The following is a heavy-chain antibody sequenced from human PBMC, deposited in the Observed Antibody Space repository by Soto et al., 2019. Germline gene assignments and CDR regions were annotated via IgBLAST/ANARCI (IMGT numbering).Heavy chain of an antibody. D-gene: IGHD4-17*01. J-gene: IGHJ4*02. CDR3: AHRLAASNYGGYEPINSFDY. CDR1: GFSLSTSGVG. Sequence: QITLKESGPTLVKPTQTLTLTCTFSGFSLSTSGVGVGWIRQPPGKALEWLALIYWDDDKRYSPSLKSRLTNTQDNTKNPVVLTKTNMGPWDTAPYYCAHRLAASNYGGYEPINSFDYRGQGTLVTVSS. CDR2: IYWDDDK. V-gene: IGHV2-5*02.